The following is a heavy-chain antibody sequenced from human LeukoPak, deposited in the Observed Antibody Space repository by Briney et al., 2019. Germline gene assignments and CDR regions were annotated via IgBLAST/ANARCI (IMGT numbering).Heavy chain of an antibody. D-gene: IGHD6-19*01. CDR1: GFTYSRYG. CDR2: VYYDGTNK. V-gene: IGHV3-33*01. J-gene: IGHJ4*02. CDR3: ARDLGVSSGRYLDY. Sequence: PGRSLRLSCAASGFTYSRYGMHWVRQAPGKGLEWVATVYYDGTNKFYADSVKGRFTISRDNSKNTLSLQVIRLRAEDTAVYYCARDLGVSSGRYLDYWGQGALVTVSS.